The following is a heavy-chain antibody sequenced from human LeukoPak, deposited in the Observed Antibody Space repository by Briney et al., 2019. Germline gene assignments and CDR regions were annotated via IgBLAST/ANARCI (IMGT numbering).Heavy chain of an antibody. CDR3: ARDHGSGWYIGGFDF. CDR1: GDSFSSNSAA. Sequence: SQTLSLTCAVSGDSFSSNSAAWNWLRQSPARGLEWLGRTYYRSKWYNDYAVSVKSRITINPDTSKNQFSLQLNSVTPEDTAVYYCARDHGSGWYIGGFDFWGQGTLVTVSS. CDR2: TYYRSKWYN. D-gene: IGHD6-19*01. J-gene: IGHJ4*02. V-gene: IGHV6-1*01.